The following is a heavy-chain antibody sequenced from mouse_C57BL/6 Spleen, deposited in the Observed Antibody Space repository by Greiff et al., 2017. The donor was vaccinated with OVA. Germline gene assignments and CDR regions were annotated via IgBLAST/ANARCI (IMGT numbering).Heavy chain of an antibody. Sequence: VQLQQSGPGLVKPSQSLSLTCSVTGYSITSGYYWNWIRQFPGNKLEWMGYISYDGSNNYNPSLKNRISITRDTSKNQFFLKLNSVTTADTATYYCARDRTTVVATDAYWGQGTLVTVSA. V-gene: IGHV3-6*01. CDR2: ISYDGSN. J-gene: IGHJ3*01. D-gene: IGHD1-1*01. CDR3: ARDRTTVVATDAY. CDR1: GYSITSGYY.